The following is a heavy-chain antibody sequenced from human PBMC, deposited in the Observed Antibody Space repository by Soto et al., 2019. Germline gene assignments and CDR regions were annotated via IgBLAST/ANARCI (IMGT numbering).Heavy chain of an antibody. D-gene: IGHD3-10*01. V-gene: IGHV1-69*04. CDR3: ATSYGSGYRAFDY. CDR2: VNPIVSMS. CDR1: GDTFNFYS. Sequence: QVQLVQSGAEVKRPGSSVKVSCKASGDTFNFYSINWVRQAPGLGLEWMGRVNPIVSMSNYAQRFQGRVKMTADKSTNTAYMELSGLRSEDTAIYYCATSYGSGYRAFDYWGQGALVTVSS. J-gene: IGHJ4*02.